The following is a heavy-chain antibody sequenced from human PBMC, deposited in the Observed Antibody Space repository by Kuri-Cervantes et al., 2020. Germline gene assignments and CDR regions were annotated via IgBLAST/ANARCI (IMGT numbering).Heavy chain of an antibody. V-gene: IGHV3-11*01. CDR2: ISSSGSTI. D-gene: IGHD3-10*01. J-gene: IGHJ4*02. CDR1: GFTFSDYY. CDR3: AKDPWLMGFGEDPDY. Sequence: GESLKISCAASGFTFSDYYMSWIRQAPGKGLEWVSYISSSGSTIYYADSVKGRFTISRDNAKNSLYLQMNSLRAEDTAVYYCAKDPWLMGFGEDPDYWGQGTLVTVSS.